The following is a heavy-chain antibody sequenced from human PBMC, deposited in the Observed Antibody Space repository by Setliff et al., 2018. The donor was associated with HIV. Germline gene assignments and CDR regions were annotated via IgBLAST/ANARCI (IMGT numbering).Heavy chain of an antibody. CDR3: ARGSDSGSYSYYYGMDV. Sequence: SVKVSCKASGYTFTGYYKHWVRQAPGQGLEWMGGIIPIFGTANYAQKFQGRVTITADESTSTAYMELSSLRSEDTAVYYCARGSDSGSYSYYYGMDVWGQGTTVTVSS. J-gene: IGHJ6*02. CDR2: IIPIFGTA. D-gene: IGHD3-16*01. CDR1: GYTFTGYY. V-gene: IGHV1-69*13.